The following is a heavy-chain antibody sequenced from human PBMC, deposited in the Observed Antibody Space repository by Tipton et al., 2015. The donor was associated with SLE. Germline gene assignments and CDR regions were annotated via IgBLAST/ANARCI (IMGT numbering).Heavy chain of an antibody. CDR1: GFTFSGSA. D-gene: IGHD3-9*01. CDR3: ARVGYYDILTGYYYYYYGMDV. Sequence: SLRLSCAASGFTFSGSAMHWVRQASGKGLEWVANIKQDGSEKYYVDSVKGRFTISRDNAKNSLYLQMNSLRAEDTAVYYCARVGYYDILTGYYYYYYGMDVWGQGTTVTVSS. V-gene: IGHV3-7*02. J-gene: IGHJ6*02. CDR2: IKQDGSEK.